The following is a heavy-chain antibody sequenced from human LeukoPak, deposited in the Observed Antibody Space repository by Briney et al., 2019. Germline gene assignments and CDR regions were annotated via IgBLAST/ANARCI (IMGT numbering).Heavy chain of an antibody. Sequence: ASVKVSCKVSGYTLTELSMHWVRQAPGKGLEWMGGFDPEDGETIYAQKFQGRVTMTEDTSTDTAYMELSSLISEDTAVYYCATNTPGGQYQLPDYYYYGMDVWGKGTTVTVSS. CDR3: ATNTPGGQYQLPDYYYYGMDV. CDR2: FDPEDGET. D-gene: IGHD2-2*01. J-gene: IGHJ6*04. V-gene: IGHV1-24*01. CDR1: GYTLTELS.